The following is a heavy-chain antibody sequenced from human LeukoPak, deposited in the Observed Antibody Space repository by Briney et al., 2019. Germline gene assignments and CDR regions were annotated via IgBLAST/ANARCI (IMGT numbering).Heavy chain of an antibody. V-gene: IGHV4-34*01. CDR2: INHSGST. CDR3: ASEALYSSSTDDY. Sequence: PSETLSLTCAVYGGSFSGYYWSWIRQPPGKGLEWIGEINHSGSTNYNPSLKSRVTISVDTSKNQFSLKLSSVTAADTAVYYCASEALYSSSTDDYWGQGTLVTVSS. CDR1: GGSFSGYY. J-gene: IGHJ4*02. D-gene: IGHD6-6*01.